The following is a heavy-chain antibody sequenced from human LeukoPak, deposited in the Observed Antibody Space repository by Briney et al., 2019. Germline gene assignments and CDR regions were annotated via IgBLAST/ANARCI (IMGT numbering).Heavy chain of an antibody. CDR1: GGTFSSYA. CDR2: ISAYNGNT. Sequence: ASVKVSCKASGGTFSSYAISWVRQAPGQGLEWMGWISAYNGNTNYAQKLQGRVTMTTDTSTSTAYMELRSLRSDDTAVYYCAAGSGSYYFYAFDIWGQGTMVTVSS. D-gene: IGHD1-26*01. V-gene: IGHV1-18*01. J-gene: IGHJ3*02. CDR3: AAGSGSYYFYAFDI.